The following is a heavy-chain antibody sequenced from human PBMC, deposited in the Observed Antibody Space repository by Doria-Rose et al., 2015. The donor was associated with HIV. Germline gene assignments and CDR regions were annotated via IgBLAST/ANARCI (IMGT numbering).Heavy chain of an antibody. CDR2: ISQFGHDI. CDR3: TNYRFSNGMDV. D-gene: IGHD3-16*02. J-gene: IGHJ6*02. Sequence: EVQLVQSGGGSVQPGGSLRLSCAASGYNFNIHYMGWVRQVPGKGLEWLAFISQFGHDIHYVDSVKGRFTISRDTAKNSLYLQLNSLRVEDSAVYYCTNYRFSNGMDVWGQGTTVTVSS. CDR1: GYNFNIHY. V-gene: IGHV3-7*01.